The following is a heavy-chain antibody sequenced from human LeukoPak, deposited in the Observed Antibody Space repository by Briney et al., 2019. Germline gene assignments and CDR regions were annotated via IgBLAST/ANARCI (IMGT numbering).Heavy chain of an antibody. Sequence: GGSLRLSCAASGFTFSSYDMHWVRQGTGKSLEWVSAIGAAGAPYYPGSVKGRFTISRENAKNSLCLHMNSLRAGDTAVYYCARGVRLCSGNNCFDPWGQGTLVTVSS. J-gene: IGHJ5*02. V-gene: IGHV3-13*05. CDR1: GFTFSSYD. D-gene: IGHD2-15*01. CDR3: ARGVRLCSGNNCFDP. CDR2: IGAAGAP.